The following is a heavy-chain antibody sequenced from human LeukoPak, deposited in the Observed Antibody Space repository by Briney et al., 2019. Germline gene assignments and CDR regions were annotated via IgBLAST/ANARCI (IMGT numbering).Heavy chain of an antibody. V-gene: IGHV1-69*13. D-gene: IGHD2-2*01. CDR2: IIPIFGTA. Sequence: ASVKVSCKASGGTFSSYAISWVRQAPGQGLEWMGGIIPIFGTANYAQKFQGRVTITADESTSTAYMELSSLRSEDTAVYYCARDQEGYCSSTSSFPKDDAFDIWGQGTMVTVSS. J-gene: IGHJ3*02. CDR1: GGTFSSYA. CDR3: ARDQEGYCSSTSSFPKDDAFDI.